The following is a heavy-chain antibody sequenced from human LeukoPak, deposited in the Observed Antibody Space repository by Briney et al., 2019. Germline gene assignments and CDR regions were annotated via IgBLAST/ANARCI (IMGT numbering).Heavy chain of an antibody. V-gene: IGHV1-69*02. D-gene: IGHD3-22*01. CDR2: IIPILGIV. CDR3: ARAYDSSGYYDAFDI. CDR1: GGTFSSYT. Sequence: SVKLSCKASGGTFSSYTLSWVRQAPGQRLEWMGRIIPILGIVNYAQQFQGRVTIIADKSTNTAYMELSSLRSEDTAVYYCARAYDSSGYYDAFDIWDQGPMVTVSS. J-gene: IGHJ3*02.